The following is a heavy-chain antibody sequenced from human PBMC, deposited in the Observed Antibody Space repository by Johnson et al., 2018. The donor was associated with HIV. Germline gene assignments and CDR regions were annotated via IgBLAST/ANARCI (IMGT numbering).Heavy chain of an antibody. Sequence: VQLVESGGGLVQPGGSLILSCAASGFTFSSYWMHWVRQAPGKGLEWVSGLDWNGGRQAYVDSVTGRFTISRDNAKNSLYMEMNSLRAEDTALYYCASSRDGYKGDNAFDIWGQGTMVTVSS. V-gene: IGHV3-20*04. D-gene: IGHD5-24*01. CDR2: LDWNGGRQ. J-gene: IGHJ3*02. CDR3: ASSRDGYKGDNAFDI. CDR1: GFTFSSYW.